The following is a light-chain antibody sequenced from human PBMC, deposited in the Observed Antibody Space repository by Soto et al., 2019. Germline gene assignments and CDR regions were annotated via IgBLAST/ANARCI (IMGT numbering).Light chain of an antibody. CDR1: QSLLHITGETF. CDR2: GVS. Sequence: VMTQTPLSLSVAPGQPASISCKSSQSLLHITGETFLFWYLQKPGQSPQLLIYGVSTRVSGVPDRFSGSGSGTDFTLEISRVETDDVGIYYCIQSTQLPPTFGQGTRLEI. CDR3: IQSTQLPPT. V-gene: IGKV2D-29*02. J-gene: IGKJ5*01.